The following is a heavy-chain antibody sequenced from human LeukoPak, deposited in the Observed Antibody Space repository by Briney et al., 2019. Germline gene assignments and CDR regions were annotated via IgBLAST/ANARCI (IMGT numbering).Heavy chain of an antibody. V-gene: IGHV1-24*01. D-gene: IGHD3-22*01. J-gene: IGHJ3*02. CDR3: AAVKTYYYDTSGYYFPLNAFDI. CDR2: FDVEDGET. Sequence: ASVKVSCKVSGYTLTELSMHWVRQAPGKGLEWMGGFDVEDGETIYAQKFQGRVTMTEDTSTDTAYMELSSLRSEDTAVYYCAAVKTYYYDTSGYYFPLNAFDIWGQGTMVTVSS. CDR1: GYTLTELS.